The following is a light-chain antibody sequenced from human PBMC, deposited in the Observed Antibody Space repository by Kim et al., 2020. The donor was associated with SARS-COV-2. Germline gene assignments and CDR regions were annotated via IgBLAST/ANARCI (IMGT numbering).Light chain of an antibody. J-gene: IGLJ3*02. Sequence: GQRDAITCSGGKSKIGTRLVSWYQKFSKSSPRVVIYDNDKRPSGIPDRFSGSNSGSSATLGITGLQPGDEADYYCASWDNSLSAVVFGGGTQLTVL. V-gene: IGLV1-51*01. CDR2: DND. CDR3: ASWDNSLSAVV. CDR1: KSKIGTRL.